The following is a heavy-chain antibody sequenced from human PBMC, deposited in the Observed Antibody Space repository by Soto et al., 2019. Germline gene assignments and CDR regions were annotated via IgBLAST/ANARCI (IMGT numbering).Heavy chain of an antibody. V-gene: IGHV1-18*04. D-gene: IGHD3-3*01. CDR2: ISAYNGNT. J-gene: IGHJ6*02. CDR1: GYTFTSYG. CDR3: ARDSLGTYYDFWSGPNYYYGMDV. Sequence: RASVKVSCKASGYTFTSYGISWVRQAPGQGLEWMGWISAYNGNTNYAQKLQGRVTMTTDTSTSTAYMELRSLRSDDTAVYYCARDSLGTYYDFWSGPNYYYGMDVWGQGTTVTVSS.